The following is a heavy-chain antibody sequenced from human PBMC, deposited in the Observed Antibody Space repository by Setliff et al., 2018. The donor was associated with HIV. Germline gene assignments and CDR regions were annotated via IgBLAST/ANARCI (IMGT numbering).Heavy chain of an antibody. V-gene: IGHV4-59*08. CDR1: GASIRSFH. D-gene: IGHD6-25*01. CDR3: ARKNRGAPAPFDY. CDR2: IYYSGSA. J-gene: IGHJ4*02. Sequence: SETLSLTCTVSGASIRSFHWSWIRQPPGKGLEWIGYIYYSGSANYTPTLKSRVTISADTSKSQFSLNLSSVPAADTAVYYCARKNRGAPAPFDYWGQGTLVTVSS.